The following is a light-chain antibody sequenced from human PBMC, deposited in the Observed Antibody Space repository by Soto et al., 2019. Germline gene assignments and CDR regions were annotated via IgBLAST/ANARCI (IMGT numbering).Light chain of an antibody. CDR2: NNN. V-gene: IGLV1-44*01. CDR3: QSCDSGLSGYVV. CDR1: SSNIGSGT. Sequence: QSVLTQPPSVSGTPGQRVTISCSGGSSNIGSGTVNWYQQLPGTAPKLLIYNNNQRPSGVPGRFSGSKSGTSGSLAISGLQAEDEADYYCQSCDSGLSGYVVFGGGTKLTVL. J-gene: IGLJ2*01.